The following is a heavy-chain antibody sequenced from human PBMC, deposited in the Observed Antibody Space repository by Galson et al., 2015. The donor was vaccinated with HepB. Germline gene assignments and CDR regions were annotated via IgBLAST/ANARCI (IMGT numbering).Heavy chain of an antibody. CDR2: ISSSGTTT. V-gene: IGHV3-48*02. CDR3: ARGSPFSQHYFQY. Sequence: LRLSCAASGFTFSNYSMNWVRQAPGKGLEWVSYISSSGTTTYYADSMKGRFTISRDNAKNSLYLQLNSLRDEDTAVYYCARGSPFSQHYFQYWGQGALVTVST. J-gene: IGHJ4*02. CDR1: GFTFSNYS.